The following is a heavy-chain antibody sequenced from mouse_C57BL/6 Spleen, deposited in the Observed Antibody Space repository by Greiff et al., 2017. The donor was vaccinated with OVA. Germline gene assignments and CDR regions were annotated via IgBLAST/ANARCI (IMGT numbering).Heavy chain of an antibody. CDR1: GYAFSSYW. CDR2: IYPGDGDT. J-gene: IGHJ1*03. V-gene: IGHV1-80*01. D-gene: IGHD1-1*01. CDR3: ARKGYYGSSGYFEV. Sequence: VQLQQSGAELVKPGASVKISCKASGYAFSSYWMNWVKQRPGKGLEWIGQIYPGDGDTNYNGKFKGKATLTADKSSSTAYMQLSSLTSEDSAVYFCARKGYYGSSGYFEVWGTGTTVTVSS.